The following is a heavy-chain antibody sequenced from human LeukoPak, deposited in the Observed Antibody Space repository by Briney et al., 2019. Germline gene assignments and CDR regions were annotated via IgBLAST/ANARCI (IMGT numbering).Heavy chain of an antibody. CDR1: GFTFSSYA. D-gene: IGHD3-9*01. J-gene: IGHJ4*02. V-gene: IGHV3-23*01. CDR2: VSGRGGST. CDR3: AKAHDILTGYFDY. Sequence: PGGSLRLSCAASGFTFSSYAMSWVRQAPGKGLEWVSGVSGRGGSTYYTDSVKGRFTISRDNSNNTVYLQMNSLRADDTAVYYCAKAHDILTGYFDYWGQGTLLTVSS.